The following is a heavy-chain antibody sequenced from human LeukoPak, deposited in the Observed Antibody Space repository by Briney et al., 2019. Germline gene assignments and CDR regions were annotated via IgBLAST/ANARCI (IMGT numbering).Heavy chain of an antibody. CDR2: ISAYNGNT. CDR3: ARTSTYGGNSDFDY. CDR1: GYTFTSYG. Sequence: ASVTVSCKASGYTFTSYGISWVRQAPGQGLEWMGWISAYNGNTNYAQKLQGRVTMTTDTSTSTAYMELRSLRSDDTAVYYCARTSTYGGNSDFDYWGQGTLVTVSS. D-gene: IGHD4-23*01. J-gene: IGHJ4*02. V-gene: IGHV1-18*01.